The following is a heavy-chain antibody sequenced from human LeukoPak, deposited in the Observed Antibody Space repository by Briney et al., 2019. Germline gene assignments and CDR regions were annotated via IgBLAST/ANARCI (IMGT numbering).Heavy chain of an antibody. CDR3: AKDRYDSSGGNLDY. D-gene: IGHD3-22*01. J-gene: IGHJ4*02. Sequence: GGSLRLSCAASGFTFDDYAMHWVRHAPGKGLEWVSGISWNSGSIGYADSVKGRFTISRDNAKNSLYLQMHSLRAEDTALYDCAKDRYDSSGGNLDYWGQGTLVTVSS. V-gene: IGHV3-9*01. CDR2: ISWNSGSI. CDR1: GFTFDDYA.